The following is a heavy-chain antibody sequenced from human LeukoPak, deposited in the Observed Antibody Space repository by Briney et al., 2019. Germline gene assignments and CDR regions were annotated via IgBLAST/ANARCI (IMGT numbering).Heavy chain of an antibody. J-gene: IGHJ4*02. CDR3: AKETTVTTYGAPFEY. CDR2: ISGSGGKT. D-gene: IGHD4-17*01. V-gene: IGHV3-23*01. Sequence: GGSLRLSCAASGFTFSSCAMNWVRQAPGKGLEWVSAISGSGGKTYYAGSVKGRFTISRDNSKNTLYLQMNSLRVDDTAVYYCAKETTVTTYGAPFEYWGQGTLVTVSS. CDR1: GFTFSSCA.